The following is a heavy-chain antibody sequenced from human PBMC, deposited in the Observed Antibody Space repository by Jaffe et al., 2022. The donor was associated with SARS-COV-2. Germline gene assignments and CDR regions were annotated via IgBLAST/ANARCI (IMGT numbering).Heavy chain of an antibody. J-gene: IGHJ6*03. Sequence: QVQLVQSGAEVKKPGASVKVSCKASGYTFTSYYMHWVRQAPGQGLEWMGIINPSGGSTSYAQKLQGRVTMTRDTSTSTVYMELSSLRSEDTAVYYCASAYGGKHDGPSFKDYYYYMDVWGKGTTVTVSS. CDR1: GYTFTSYY. CDR2: INPSGGST. CDR3: ASAYGGKHDGPSFKDYYYYMDV. V-gene: IGHV1-46*04. D-gene: IGHD2-15*01.